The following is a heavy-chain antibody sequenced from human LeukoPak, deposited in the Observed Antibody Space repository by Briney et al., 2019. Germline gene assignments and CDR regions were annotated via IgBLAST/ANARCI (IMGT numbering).Heavy chain of an antibody. J-gene: IGHJ1*01. V-gene: IGHV1-2*02. D-gene: IGHD2-21*02. CDR3: VRDYCGGDCFCDL. CDR1: GYTFTGYY. CDR2: LQPIRRDT. Sequence: ASVKVSCKASGYTFTGYYVHWVRQAPGQGLEWKGRLQPIRRDTNYAQRFQGQVPMTRDTSICTAYMQVSRLRSDASAVYYCVRDYCGGDCFCDLWGKGTVVRVSS.